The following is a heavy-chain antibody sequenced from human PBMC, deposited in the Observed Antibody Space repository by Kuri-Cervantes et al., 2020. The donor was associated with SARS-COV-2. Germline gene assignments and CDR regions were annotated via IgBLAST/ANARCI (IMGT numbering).Heavy chain of an antibody. CDR2: IKQDGSEK. Sequence: GGSLRLSCAASGFTFSSYWMRWVRQAPGKGLEWVANIKQDGSEKYYVDSVKGRFTISRDNAENSLYLQMNSLRAEDTAVYYCAKVAPSRNFDYWGQGTLVTVSS. J-gene: IGHJ4*02. CDR1: GFTFSSYW. CDR3: AKVAPSRNFDY. V-gene: IGHV3-7*03.